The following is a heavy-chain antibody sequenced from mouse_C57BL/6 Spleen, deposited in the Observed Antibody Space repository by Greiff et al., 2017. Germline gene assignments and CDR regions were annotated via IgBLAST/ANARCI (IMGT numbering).Heavy chain of an antibody. CDR3: ARGAGYYFYWYFDV. CDR2: ISDGGSYT. Sequence: EVNVVESGGGLVKPGGSLKLSCAASGFTFSSYAMSWVRQTPEKRLEWVATISDGGSYTYYPDNVKGRFTISRDNAKNNLYLQMSHLKSEDTAMYYCARGAGYYFYWYFDVWGTGTTVTVSS. D-gene: IGHD2-3*01. J-gene: IGHJ1*03. V-gene: IGHV5-4*03. CDR1: GFTFSSYA.